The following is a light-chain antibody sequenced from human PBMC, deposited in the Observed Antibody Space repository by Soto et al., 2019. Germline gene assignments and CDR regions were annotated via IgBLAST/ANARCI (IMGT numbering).Light chain of an antibody. CDR2: EVN. V-gene: IGLV2-14*01. Sequence: QSVLTQPASVSGSHGQSITISCTGTSSDVGGYNYVSWYQQHPGKAPKLIIYEVNNRPSGVSNRFSGSKSGSTASLTISGLQAEDEADYYCASYTSSSTSVIFGRGTKLTVL. J-gene: IGLJ2*01. CDR3: ASYTSSSTSVI. CDR1: SSDVGGYNY.